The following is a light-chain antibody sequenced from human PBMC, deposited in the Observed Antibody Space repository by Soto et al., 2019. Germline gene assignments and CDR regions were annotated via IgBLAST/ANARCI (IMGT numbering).Light chain of an antibody. J-gene: IGLJ1*01. Sequence: SSELTQPPSVSVSPGQTASITCSGDKLGDKYACWYQQKPGQSPVLVIYQDSKRPSGIPERFSGSNSGNTATLTISGTQAMDEADYYCQAWDSSTPTYVFGTGTKLTVL. V-gene: IGLV3-1*01. CDR2: QDS. CDR3: QAWDSSTPTYV. CDR1: KLGDKY.